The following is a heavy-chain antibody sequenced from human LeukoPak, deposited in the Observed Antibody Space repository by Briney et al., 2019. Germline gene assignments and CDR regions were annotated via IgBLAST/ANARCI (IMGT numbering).Heavy chain of an antibody. CDR1: GFSVSSNY. V-gene: IGHV3-66*01. D-gene: IGHD4-17*01. Sequence: GGSLRLSCAASGFSVSSNYMSWVRQAPGKGLEWVSVIYSGGSTYYADSVKGRFSISRDNSKNTLFLQMNSLRAEDTAVYYCAKEIYGDATGGRFQHWGQGTLVTVSS. CDR2: IYSGGST. CDR3: AKEIYGDATGGRFQH. J-gene: IGHJ1*01.